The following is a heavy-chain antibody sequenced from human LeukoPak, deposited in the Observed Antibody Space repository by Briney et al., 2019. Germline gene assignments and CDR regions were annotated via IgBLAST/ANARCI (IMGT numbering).Heavy chain of an antibody. CDR2: INHSGST. CDR3: ARRGSDYGGTLFDY. Sequence: SETLSLTCAVYGGSFSGYYWSWIRQPPGKGLEWIGEINHSGSTNYNPSLKSRVTISVDTSENQFSLKLSSVTAADTAVYYCARRGSDYGGTLFDYWGQGTLVTVSS. V-gene: IGHV4-34*01. J-gene: IGHJ4*02. D-gene: IGHD4-23*01. CDR1: GGSFSGYY.